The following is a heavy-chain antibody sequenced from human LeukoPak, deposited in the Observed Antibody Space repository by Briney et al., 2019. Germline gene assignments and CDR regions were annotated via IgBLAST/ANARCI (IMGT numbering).Heavy chain of an antibody. J-gene: IGHJ4*02. CDR3: VGQDFWNGSDY. CDR1: GGSISSYY. D-gene: IGHD3-3*01. Sequence: PSETLSLTCTVSGGSISSYYWSWIRQPPGKGLEWIGCIYSRGSTNYNSSLKTRVTISVDTSKNQFSLKVSSVTVADTAVYYCVGQDFWNGSDYWGQGTLVTVSS. V-gene: IGHV4-4*09. CDR2: IYSRGST.